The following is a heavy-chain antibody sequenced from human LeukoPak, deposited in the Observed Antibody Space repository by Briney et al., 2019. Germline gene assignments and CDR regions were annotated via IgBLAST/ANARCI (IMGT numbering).Heavy chain of an antibody. D-gene: IGHD6-13*01. Sequence: ASVKVXCKASGYTFTGYYMHWVRXAPGQVLEWMGWINPNSGGTNFAQKFQGRVTTTRDTSISTAYMELSSLRSDDTALYYCARAGAASAPDWFFDLWGRGTLVTVSS. V-gene: IGHV1-2*02. CDR2: INPNSGGT. J-gene: IGHJ2*01. CDR1: GYTFTGYY. CDR3: ARAGAASAPDWFFDL.